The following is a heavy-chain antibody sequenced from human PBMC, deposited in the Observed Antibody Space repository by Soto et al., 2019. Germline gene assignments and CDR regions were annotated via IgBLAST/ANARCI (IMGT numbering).Heavy chain of an antibody. CDR2: IWYDGDKK. J-gene: IGHJ3*02. D-gene: IGHD3-22*01. CDR3: ARDKNYNESSGHDAFDI. CDR1: GFTFRSYG. Sequence: QVQLVESGGGVVQPGRSLKLSCAGTGFTFRSYGMHWVRQAPGKGLEWVAVIWYDGDKKFYADSVKGRFTISRDNSKNTVYMQLASFRVEDTAVYFCARDKNYNESSGHDAFDIWGQGTMVTVSS. V-gene: IGHV3-33*01.